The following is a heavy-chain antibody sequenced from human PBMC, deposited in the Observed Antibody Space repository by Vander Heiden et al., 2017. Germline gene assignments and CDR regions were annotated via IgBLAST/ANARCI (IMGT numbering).Heavy chain of an antibody. CDR3: AAGGGDAFDI. CDR2: FESEDGER. J-gene: IGHJ3*02. CDR1: GYSHTVLT. Sequence: QVQVVLSWAQVKKPGASVKCSCKVSGYSHTVLTMHWVRHGPGKGLEWMGGFESEDGERIHAQKLQGRVSMNEDTYTDTAYMELSSLRSEDTAMYYCAAGGGDAFDIWGQGTMVTVSS. V-gene: IGHV1-24*01.